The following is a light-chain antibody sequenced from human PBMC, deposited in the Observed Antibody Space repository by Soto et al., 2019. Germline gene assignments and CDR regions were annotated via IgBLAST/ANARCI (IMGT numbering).Light chain of an antibody. CDR1: QSVYSN. J-gene: IGKJ5*01. Sequence: EVVMTQSPATLSVSPGERAILSCRASQSVYSNLAWYQQKPGQAPRLVIYAASTRATGIPARFSGSGFGTEFTLTISSLQSEDFAVYYCQQYNDWPPITFGQGTRLEIK. CDR3: QQYNDWPPIT. CDR2: AAS. V-gene: IGKV3-15*01.